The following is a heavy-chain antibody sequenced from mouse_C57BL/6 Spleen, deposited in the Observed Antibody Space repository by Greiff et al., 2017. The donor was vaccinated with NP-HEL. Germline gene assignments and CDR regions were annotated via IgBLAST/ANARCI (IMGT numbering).Heavy chain of an antibody. J-gene: IGHJ1*03. Sequence: QVQLQQPGTDLVKPGASVKLSCKASGYTFTSYWMHWVKQRPGQGLEWIGNINPSNGGTNYNEKFKSKATLTVDKSSSTAYMQLSSLTSEDSAVYYCARPIYYGNYRYFDVWGTGTTVTVSA. CDR2: INPSNGGT. CDR1: GYTFTSYW. CDR3: ARPIYYGNYRYFDV. D-gene: IGHD2-1*01. V-gene: IGHV1-53*01.